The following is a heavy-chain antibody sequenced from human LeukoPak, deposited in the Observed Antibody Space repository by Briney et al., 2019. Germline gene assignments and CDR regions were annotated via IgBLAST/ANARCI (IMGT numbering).Heavy chain of an antibody. Sequence: NPSETLSLTCTVSGDSISSRSYYWGWIRQPPGKGLEWIGNIYYSGSTYYNPSLKSRVTISVDTSKNQFSLKLSSVTAADTAVYYCARVDGSGDAFDIWGQGTMVTVSS. V-gene: IGHV4-39*07. CDR2: IYYSGST. CDR3: ARVDGSGDAFDI. J-gene: IGHJ3*02. D-gene: IGHD3-10*01. CDR1: GDSISSRSYY.